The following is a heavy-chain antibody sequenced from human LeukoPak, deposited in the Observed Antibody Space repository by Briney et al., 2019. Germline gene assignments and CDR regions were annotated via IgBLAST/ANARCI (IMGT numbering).Heavy chain of an antibody. J-gene: IGHJ4*02. CDR2: IWYDGSNK. V-gene: IGHV3-33*01. D-gene: IGHD1-1*01. CDR1: GFGFSSYG. Sequence: GGSLRLSCRASGFGFSSYGMHWVRQAPGKGLEWVAGIWYDGSNKYHADSVEGLFTISRDNTKSTLYLQMSSLRADDTAVYYCARDNDRGFDYWGQGTLVTVSS. CDR3: ARDNDRGFDY.